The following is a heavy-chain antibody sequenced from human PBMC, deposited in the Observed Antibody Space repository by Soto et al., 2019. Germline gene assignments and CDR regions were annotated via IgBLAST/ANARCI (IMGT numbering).Heavy chain of an antibody. CDR2: VWKGGSNR. CDR1: GITFSDYG. V-gene: IGHV3-30*02. Sequence: GGSLRLSCAAAGITFSDYGLHWVSQAPGKGLEWVAGVWKGGSNRYYVDSVKGRFTISRDNTKNTLYLQMNSLRDEDTAVYYCAKVPRESNFGYYNFWGQGTLVTVSS. J-gene: IGHJ4*02. CDR3: AKVPRESNFGYYNF. D-gene: IGHD3-9*01.